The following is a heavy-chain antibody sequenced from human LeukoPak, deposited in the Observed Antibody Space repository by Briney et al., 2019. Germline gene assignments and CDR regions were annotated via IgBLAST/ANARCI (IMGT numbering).Heavy chain of an antibody. Sequence: ASVKVSCKASGYTLTVYYIHWVRQAPGQGLEWMGRINPNSGDTNFAQKFQGRVTMTRDTSISTAYMDLSGLRPDDTAVYYCAREGSGYTYGRGSYFDYWGHGILVTVYS. CDR2: INPNSGDT. CDR1: GYTLTVYY. CDR3: AREGSGYTYGRGSYFDY. V-gene: IGHV1-2*06. J-gene: IGHJ4*01. D-gene: IGHD5-18*01.